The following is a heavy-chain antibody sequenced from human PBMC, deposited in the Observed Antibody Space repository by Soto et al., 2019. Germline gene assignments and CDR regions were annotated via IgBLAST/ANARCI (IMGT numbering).Heavy chain of an antibody. CDR3: ARGSIDSSGYYYDY. J-gene: IGHJ4*02. CDR1: GFTFSGYA. Sequence: HPGGSLRLSCAASGFTFSGYAMSWVRQAPGKGLEWVAAVTGNGGDTYYADSVKGRFTISRDNSKNTLYLQMNSLRAEKTAVYYCARGSIDSSGYYYDYWGQGTLVTVSS. V-gene: IGHV3-23*01. D-gene: IGHD3-22*01. CDR2: VTGNGGDT.